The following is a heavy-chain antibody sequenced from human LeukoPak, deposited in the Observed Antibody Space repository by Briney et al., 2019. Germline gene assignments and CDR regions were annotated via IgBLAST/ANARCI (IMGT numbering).Heavy chain of an antibody. CDR1: GFTFSTYA. Sequence: GGSLRLSCAASGFTFSTYAMTWVRQAPGKGLEWVSGISGNSDMTYYADSVKGRFSISRDNSENTLYLQMNSLRADDTALYYCAKRLWESKGLDPFDIWGQGTMVTVSS. V-gene: IGHV3-23*01. CDR2: ISGNSDMT. D-gene: IGHD5-18*01. J-gene: IGHJ3*02. CDR3: AKRLWESKGLDPFDI.